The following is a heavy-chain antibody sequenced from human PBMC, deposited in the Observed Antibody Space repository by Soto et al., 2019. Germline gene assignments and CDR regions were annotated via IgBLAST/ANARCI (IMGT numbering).Heavy chain of an antibody. Sequence: SVKVSCKASAYTFTGHYIHWVRQAPGQGLEWMGWINPNSGSTTYAQKFQGRVTMTRDTSISTAYMEPSSLRSDDTAIFYCATVEGVVGIRFDPWGQGTLVTVSS. CDR2: INPNSGST. CDR1: AYTFTGHY. V-gene: IGHV1-2*02. J-gene: IGHJ5*02. CDR3: ATVEGVVGIRFDP. D-gene: IGHD3-3*01.